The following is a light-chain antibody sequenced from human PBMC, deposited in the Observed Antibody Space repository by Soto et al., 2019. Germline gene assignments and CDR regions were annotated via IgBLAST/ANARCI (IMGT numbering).Light chain of an antibody. Sequence: EVVLTQSPGTRSLSPGERATLSCRARQSVASSHLARYRQKPGQTPRLLIYDASSRATGIPDRISGSGSGTDFTLTLSSLEPEDLAVYYCQQYGSPPFTFGPGTKVDIK. V-gene: IGKV3-20*01. CDR2: DAS. J-gene: IGKJ3*01. CDR3: QQYGSPPFT. CDR1: QSVASSH.